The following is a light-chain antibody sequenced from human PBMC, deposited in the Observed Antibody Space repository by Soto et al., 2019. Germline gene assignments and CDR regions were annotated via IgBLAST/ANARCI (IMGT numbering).Light chain of an antibody. CDR1: QGIRND. Sequence: DIQMTQSPSSLSASVGDRVTITCRASQGIRNDLAWYQQKPGKVPKLLIYAAATLQSGVPSRFSGSGSGTDFTLTISSLQTEDVAAYYCQKYNSAPWTFGQGTKVEIK. J-gene: IGKJ1*01. CDR2: AAA. V-gene: IGKV1-27*01. CDR3: QKYNSAPWT.